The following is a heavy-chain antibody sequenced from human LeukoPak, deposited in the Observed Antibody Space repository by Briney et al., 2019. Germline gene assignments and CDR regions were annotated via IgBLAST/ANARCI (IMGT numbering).Heavy chain of an antibody. Sequence: SETLSLTCAVYGGSFSGYYWSWIRRPPGKGLEWVGEINHSGSTNYNPSLKSRVTISVDTSKNQFSLKLSSVTAADTAVYYCARGLGNFPPGGYWGQGTLVTVSS. CDR2: INHSGST. CDR3: ARGLGNFPPGGY. J-gene: IGHJ4*02. CDR1: GGSFSGYY. D-gene: IGHD1-1*01. V-gene: IGHV4-34*01.